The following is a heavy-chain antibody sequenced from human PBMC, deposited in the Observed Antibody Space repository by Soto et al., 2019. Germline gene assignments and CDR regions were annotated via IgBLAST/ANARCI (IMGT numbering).Heavy chain of an antibody. CDR3: ARMGDVPYYYYGLDV. D-gene: IGHD3-16*01. CDR2: ISGYNGNT. J-gene: IGHJ6*02. V-gene: IGHV1-18*01. Sequence: QVQLVQSGGEVKKPGTSVKVSCKASGYTFTSYGISWVRQAPGQGLEWMGWISGYNGNTNYAQKFQGRVTMTTDTSTTTAYMELRSLSSDDTAVYHCARMGDVPYYYYGLDVWGPGTTVTVSS. CDR1: GYTFTSYG.